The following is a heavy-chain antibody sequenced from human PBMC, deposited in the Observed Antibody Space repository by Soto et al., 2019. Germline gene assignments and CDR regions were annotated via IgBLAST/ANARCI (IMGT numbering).Heavy chain of an antibody. V-gene: IGHV1-46*03. Sequence: QVQLVQSGAEVKKPGASIKVSCKASGYTFTSYYLHWVRQAPGQGLEWMGIINPSGGGTSYAQKFQSRVTMXXDXSXXTVYMELSSLISDDTAVYYCTRDRRTSMITKLFDYWGQGTLVTVSS. CDR1: GYTFTSYY. D-gene: IGHD3-16*01. CDR2: INPSGGGT. CDR3: TRDRRTSMITKLFDY. J-gene: IGHJ4*02.